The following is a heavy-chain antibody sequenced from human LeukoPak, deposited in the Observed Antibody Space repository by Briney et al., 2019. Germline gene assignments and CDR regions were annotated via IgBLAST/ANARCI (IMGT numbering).Heavy chain of an antibody. D-gene: IGHD5-18*01. V-gene: IGHV3-33*01. CDR1: GFTFSSYG. CDR3: ARDTEDTAMTIDY. Sequence: GGSLRLSCAASGFTFSSYGMHRVRQAPGKGLEWVAVIWYDGSNKYYADSVKGRFTISRDNSKNTLYLQMNSLRAEDTAVYYCARDTEDTAMTIDYWGQGTLVTVSS. J-gene: IGHJ4*02. CDR2: IWYDGSNK.